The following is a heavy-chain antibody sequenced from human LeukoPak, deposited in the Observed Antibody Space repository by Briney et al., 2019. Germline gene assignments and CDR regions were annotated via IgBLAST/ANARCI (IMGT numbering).Heavy chain of an antibody. V-gene: IGHV3-7*01. J-gene: IGHJ4*02. Sequence: GGSLRLSCAASGFTFSSYWMSWVRQAPGKGLEWEANIKQDGSEKYYVDSVKGRFTISRDNAKNSLYLQMNSLRAEDTAVYYCAREDYYGSSSTDYWGQGTLVTVSS. CDR2: IKQDGSEK. CDR3: AREDYYGSSSTDY. CDR1: GFTFSSYW. D-gene: IGHD3-10*01.